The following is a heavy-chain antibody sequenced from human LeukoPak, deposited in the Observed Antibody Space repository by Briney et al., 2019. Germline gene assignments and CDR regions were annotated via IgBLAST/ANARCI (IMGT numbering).Heavy chain of an antibody. CDR3: ARDWISAAGRDYFDY. CDR2: ISAYNGNT. CDR1: GYTFTSYG. D-gene: IGHD6-13*01. Sequence: ASVKVSCKASGYTFTSYGISWVQQAPGQGLEWMGWISAYNGNTNYAQKLQGRVTMTTDTSTSTAYMELRSLRSDDTAVYYCARDWISAAGRDYFDYWGQGTLVTVSS. V-gene: IGHV1-18*01. J-gene: IGHJ4*02.